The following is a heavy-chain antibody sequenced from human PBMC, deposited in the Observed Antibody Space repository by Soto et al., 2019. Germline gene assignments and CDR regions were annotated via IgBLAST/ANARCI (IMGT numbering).Heavy chain of an antibody. CDR2: IDGSGGIT. CDR3: VKNSGWFNT. V-gene: IGHV3-23*01. J-gene: IGHJ5*02. Sequence: QLLQSGGGLVQPGGPLTLSCAASGFPFGTTDMSWVRQAPGEGLEWVSTIDGSGGITFYADSVKGRFTISRDNSRNTVYLQMNSLRGDDTALYYCVKNSGWFNTWGQGALVTVSS. CDR1: GFPFGTTD. D-gene: IGHD3-10*01.